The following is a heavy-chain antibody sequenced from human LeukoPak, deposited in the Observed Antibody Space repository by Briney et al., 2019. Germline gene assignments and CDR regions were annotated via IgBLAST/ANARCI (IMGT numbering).Heavy chain of an antibody. J-gene: IGHJ4*02. CDR2: ILNDGSSA. V-gene: IGHV3-33*05. Sequence: GRSLRLSCAASGFTFSNGMHWVRQAPGKGLEWVAVILNDGSSARYADSVRGRFTTPRDNSKNTPYLQMNSLRAEDTAVYYCARDSITGDNSLDYWGRGTLVTVSS. CDR1: GFTFSNG. D-gene: IGHD7-27*01. CDR3: ARDSITGDNSLDY.